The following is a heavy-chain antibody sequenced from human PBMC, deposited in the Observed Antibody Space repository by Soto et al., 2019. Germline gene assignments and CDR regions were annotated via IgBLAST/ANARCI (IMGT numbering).Heavy chain of an antibody. CDR3: ATAYVYDFENSNYYRDAFDI. CDR1: GYSFAFYW. CDR2: MYPDDSDI. J-gene: IGHJ3*02. D-gene: IGHD3-22*01. Sequence: XESLKISCKASGYSFAFYWIGWVRQMPGKGLEWMAIMYPDDSDIRYSPSFEAHVTISADKSTSTAFLQWSSLKASDTAMYYCATAYVYDFENSNYYRDAFDIWGQGPLVTVSS. V-gene: IGHV5-51*01.